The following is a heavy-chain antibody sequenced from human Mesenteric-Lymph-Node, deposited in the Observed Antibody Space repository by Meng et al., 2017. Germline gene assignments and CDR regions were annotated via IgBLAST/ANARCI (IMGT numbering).Heavy chain of an antibody. CDR3: ASAGGDSSGYYFPLFDY. CDR1: GYTFTGYY. CDR2: INPNSGGT. J-gene: IGHJ4*02. Sequence: ASVKVSCKASGYTFTGYYMHWVRQAPGQGLEWMGRINPNSGGTNYAQKFQGRVTMTRDTSISTAYMELSRLRSDDTAVYYCASAGGDSSGYYFPLFDYWGQGTLVTVSS. D-gene: IGHD3-22*01. V-gene: IGHV1-2*06.